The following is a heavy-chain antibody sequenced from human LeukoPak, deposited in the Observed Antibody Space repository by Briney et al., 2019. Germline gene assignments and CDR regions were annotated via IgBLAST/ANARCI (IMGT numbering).Heavy chain of an antibody. J-gene: IGHJ4*02. CDR3: ARDQGQLLYGFDY. Sequence: TGGSLRLSCAASGFTFSSYSMNWVRQAPGKGLEWVSSISSSSSYIYYADSVKGRFTISRDNAKNSLYLQMNSLRAEDTAVYYCARDQGQLLYGFDYWGQGTLVTVSS. CDR2: ISSSSSYI. V-gene: IGHV3-21*01. CDR1: GFTFSSYS. D-gene: IGHD2-2*02.